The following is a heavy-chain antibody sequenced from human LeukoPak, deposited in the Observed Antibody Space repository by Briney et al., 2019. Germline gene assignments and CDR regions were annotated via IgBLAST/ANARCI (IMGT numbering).Heavy chain of an antibody. J-gene: IGHJ4*02. Sequence: GASVKVSCKTSGYTFTSYDINWVRQATGQGLEWMGWMNPNSVRTGLAQKFQGRVTMTRNTSINTGYMELTSLRSEDTAVYYCARGRYRSDYWGQGTLATVSS. CDR1: GYTFTSYD. CDR2: MNPNSVRT. V-gene: IGHV1-8*01. CDR3: ARGRYRSDY. D-gene: IGHD1-26*01.